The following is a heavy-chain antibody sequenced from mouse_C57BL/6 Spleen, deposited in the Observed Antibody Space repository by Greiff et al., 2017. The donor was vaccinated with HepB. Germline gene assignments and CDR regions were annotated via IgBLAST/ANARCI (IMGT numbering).Heavy chain of an antibody. D-gene: IGHD1-1*01. CDR2: INPNYGTT. CDR1: GYSFTDYN. Sequence: EVKVVESGPELVKPGASVKISCKASGYSFTDYNMNWVKQSNGKSLEWIGVINPNYGTTSYNQKFKGKATLTVDQSSSTAYMQLNSLTSEDSAVYYCANGLTTVVATDYYAMDYWGQGTSVTVSS. J-gene: IGHJ4*01. V-gene: IGHV1-39*01. CDR3: ANGLTTVVATDYYAMDY.